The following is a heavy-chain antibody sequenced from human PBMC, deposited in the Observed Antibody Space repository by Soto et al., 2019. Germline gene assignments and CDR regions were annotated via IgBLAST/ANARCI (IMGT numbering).Heavy chain of an antibody. CDR2: ISAYNGNT. Sequence: ASVKVSCKASGYTFTSYGISWVRQAPGQGLEWMGWISAYNGNTNYAQKLQGRVTMTTDTSTSTAYMELRSLSSDDTAVYYCARGTLAAAGPGWFDPWGQGTLVTVSS. V-gene: IGHV1-18*04. J-gene: IGHJ5*02. D-gene: IGHD6-13*01. CDR3: ARGTLAAAGPGWFDP. CDR1: GYTFTSYG.